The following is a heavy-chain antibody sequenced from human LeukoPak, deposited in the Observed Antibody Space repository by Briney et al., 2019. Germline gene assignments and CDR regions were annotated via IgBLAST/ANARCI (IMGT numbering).Heavy chain of an antibody. J-gene: IGHJ4*02. V-gene: IGHV4-59*08. Sequence: PSETLSLTCTVSGRSISSYYWSWIRQPPGKGLEWIGYIYYSGSTNYNPSLKSRVTISVDTSKNQFSLKLSSVTAADTAVYYCARHRGYSNYFDYWGQGTLVTVSS. CDR3: ARHRGYSNYFDY. D-gene: IGHD4-11*01. CDR1: GRSISSYY. CDR2: IYYSGST.